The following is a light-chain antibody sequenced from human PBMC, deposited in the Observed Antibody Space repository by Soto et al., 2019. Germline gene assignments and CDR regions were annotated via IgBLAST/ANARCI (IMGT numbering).Light chain of an antibody. V-gene: IGKV1-5*01. CDR1: QSISTW. CDR2: DAS. J-gene: IGKJ2*01. Sequence: DIQMTQSPSTLSASVGDRVTITCRASQSISTWLAWYQQKPGKAPKLLIYDASSLESGVPSRFSGSGSGTEFTLTISGLQPGDFATYYCQHYNHYSMYTFGQGTKLEI. CDR3: QHYNHYSMYT.